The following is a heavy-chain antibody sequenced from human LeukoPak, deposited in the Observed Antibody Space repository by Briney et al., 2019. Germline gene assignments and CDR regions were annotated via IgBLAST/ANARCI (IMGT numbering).Heavy chain of an antibody. CDR3: AREGYYDSSGYSILVT. V-gene: IGHV1-8*01. J-gene: IGHJ1*01. Sequence: ASVEVSCKASGYTFTSYDINWVRQATGQGLEWMGWMNPNSGNTGYAQKFQGRVTMTRNTSISTAYMELSSLRSEDTAVYYCAREGYYDSSGYSILVTWGQGTLVTVSS. CDR2: MNPNSGNT. CDR1: GYTFTSYD. D-gene: IGHD3-22*01.